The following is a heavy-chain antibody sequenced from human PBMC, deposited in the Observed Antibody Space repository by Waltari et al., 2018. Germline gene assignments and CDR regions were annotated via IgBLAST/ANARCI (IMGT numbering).Heavy chain of an antibody. V-gene: IGHV4-38-2*01. CDR3: ARGQITAAAGTFDKPLSDRFDY. D-gene: IGHD6-13*01. CDR2: IYHSGST. J-gene: IGHJ4*02. Sequence: QVQLQESGPGLVKPSETLSLTCAVSGYSISSGYYWGWIRQPPGKGLEWIGSIYHSGSTYYNPSLKSRVTISVDTSKNQFSLKLSSVTAADTAVYYCARGQITAAAGTFDKPLSDRFDYWGQGTLVTVSS. CDR1: GYSISSGYY.